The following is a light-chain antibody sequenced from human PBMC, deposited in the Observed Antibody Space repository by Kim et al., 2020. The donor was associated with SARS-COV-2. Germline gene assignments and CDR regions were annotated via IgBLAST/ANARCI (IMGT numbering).Light chain of an antibody. J-gene: IGLJ1*01. Sequence: QSMTTTYAATTSDVGGYKSVTWCQQHHRNAHNVLIFKVDNRPSGVSPRFSGSKYSTTASLTSSGLQDEDDADYYCSSYIRGSTTYVFGTGTKVTVL. CDR3: SSYIRGSTTYV. CDR2: KVD. CDR1: TSDVGGYKS. V-gene: IGLV2-14*01.